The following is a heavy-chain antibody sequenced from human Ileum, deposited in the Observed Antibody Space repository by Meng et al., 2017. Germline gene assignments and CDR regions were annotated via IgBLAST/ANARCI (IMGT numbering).Heavy chain of an antibody. D-gene: IGHD2-2*01. CDR1: GFSFHSFT. CDR3: ANCGSTFTGYYQYFHH. J-gene: IGHJ1*01. CDR2: INAGNGNN. Sequence: VHGVELGADVHEPADQVKCTIKSSGFSFHSFTRLWVRQGRGLGREWLGWINAGNGNNKHTQKVLGSVTITRDTTASTAYMELISLSSADTDEYSCANCGSTFTGYYQYFHHWGQGTLVTVSS. V-gene: IGHV1-3*01.